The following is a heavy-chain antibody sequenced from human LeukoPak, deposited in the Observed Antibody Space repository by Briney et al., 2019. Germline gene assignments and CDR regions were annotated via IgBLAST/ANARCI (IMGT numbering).Heavy chain of an antibody. J-gene: IGHJ3*02. CDR1: GFTFSSYG. D-gene: IGHD6-6*01. CDR2: IRYDGSNK. V-gene: IGHV3-30*02. Sequence: GGSLRLSCAASGFTFSSYGMHWVRQAAGKGLEWVAYIRYDGSNKYYADSVKGRSTISRDNSNNTLYLQINSLRPEDTAVYYWAKDQYSSSPLTVDAFDIWDQGTMVMVSS. CDR3: AKDQYSSSPLTVDAFDI.